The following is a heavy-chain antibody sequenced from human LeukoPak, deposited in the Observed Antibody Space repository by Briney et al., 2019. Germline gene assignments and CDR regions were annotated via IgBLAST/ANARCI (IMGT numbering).Heavy chain of an antibody. CDR3: ARYRFVVGATDSFDI. CDR2: LYTGGGT. D-gene: IGHD1-26*01. J-gene: IGHJ3*02. V-gene: IGHV3-53*01. Sequence: GGSLRLSCAASGFSVRTTYMSWVRQAPGKGLEWVSVLYTGGGTDHADSVKGRFTISRDNAKNSLYLQMNSLRAEDTALYYCARYRFVVGATDSFDIWGQGTMVTVSS. CDR1: GFSVRTTY.